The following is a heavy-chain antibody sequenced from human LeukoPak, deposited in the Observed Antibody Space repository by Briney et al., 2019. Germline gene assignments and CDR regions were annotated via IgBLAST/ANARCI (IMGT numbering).Heavy chain of an antibody. J-gene: IGHJ4*02. CDR1: GFTFSSYA. CDR3: AKDFRAGSGWYYFDY. CDR2: ISGSGGST. D-gene: IGHD6-19*01. Sequence: GGSLRLSCAASGFTFSSYAMSWVRQAPGKGPEWVSGISGSGGSTYYADSVKGRFTISRGNSKNTLYLQMNSLRAEDTAVYYCAKDFRAGSGWYYFDYWGQGTLVTVSS. V-gene: IGHV3-23*01.